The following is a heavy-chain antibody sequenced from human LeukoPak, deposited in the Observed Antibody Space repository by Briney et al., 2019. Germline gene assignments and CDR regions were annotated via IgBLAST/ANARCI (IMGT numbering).Heavy chain of an antibody. CDR2: TYYRSTWYN. CDR1: GDSVSSNSVT. V-gene: IGHV6-1*01. Sequence: QTLSLTCAISGDSVSSNSVTWNWIRQSPSRGLEWLGRTYYRSTWYNDYAVSVRGRITVNLDTSKNQFSLHLNSVTPEDTAVYYCARRLTQYDCFDPWGQGILVTVSS. D-gene: IGHD2-2*01. J-gene: IGHJ5*02. CDR3: ARRLTQYDCFDP.